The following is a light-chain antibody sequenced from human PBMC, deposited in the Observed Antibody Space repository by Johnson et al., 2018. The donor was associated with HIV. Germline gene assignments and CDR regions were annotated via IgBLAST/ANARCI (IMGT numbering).Light chain of an antibody. Sequence: QSVLSQPPSVSAAPGQKINISCSGSTSNIGSNYVSWYQQLPGTAPKLLIYDNNRRPSVIPDRFSASKSATSAPLGITGLQTGDEADYYCGTWVSRLSVLFGNETKVTVL. J-gene: IGLJ1*01. V-gene: IGLV1-51*01. CDR2: DNN. CDR3: GTWVSRLSVL. CDR1: TSNIGSNY.